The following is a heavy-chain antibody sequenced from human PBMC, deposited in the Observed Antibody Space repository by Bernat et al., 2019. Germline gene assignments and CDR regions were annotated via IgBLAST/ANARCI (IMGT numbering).Heavy chain of an antibody. CDR2: INSDGSST. CDR1: GFTFSSYW. CDR3: AREREVGLWYFDL. Sequence: EVQLVESGGGLVQPGGSLRLSCAASGFTFSSYWMYWVRQAPGKGLVWVSRINSDGSSTDYADSVKGRFTISRDNAKNTMYLQMNSLRDEDTALYYCAREREVGLWYFDLWGRGTLVTVSS. J-gene: IGHJ2*01. V-gene: IGHV3-74*01.